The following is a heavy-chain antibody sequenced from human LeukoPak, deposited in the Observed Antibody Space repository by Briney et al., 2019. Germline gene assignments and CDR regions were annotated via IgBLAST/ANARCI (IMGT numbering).Heavy chain of an antibody. V-gene: IGHV5-51*01. CDR1: GYSFTSYW. CDR2: IYPGDSGT. CDR3: ARRGEAMDPFDY. Sequence: GESLKISCKDSGYSFTSYWIGWVRQMPGKGLEWMGIIYPGDSGTRYSPSFQGQVTISADKSINTAYLQWSSLKASDTAIYYCARRGEAMDPFDYWGQGTLVTVSS. J-gene: IGHJ4*02. D-gene: IGHD5-18*01.